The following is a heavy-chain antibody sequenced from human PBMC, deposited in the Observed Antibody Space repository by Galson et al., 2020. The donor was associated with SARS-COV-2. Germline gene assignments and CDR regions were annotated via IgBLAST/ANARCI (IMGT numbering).Heavy chain of an antibody. J-gene: IGHJ4*02. CDR3: ASSEIGILTGYYTFDY. CDR1: GGTFSSYA. CDR2: IIPILGIA. Sequence: SVKVSCKASGGTFSSYAISWVRQAPGQGLEWMGGIIPILGIANYAQKFQGRVTITADKSTSTAYMELSSLRSEDTAVYYCASSEIGILTGYYTFDYWGQGTLVTVSS. D-gene: IGHD3-9*01. V-gene: IGHV1-69*10.